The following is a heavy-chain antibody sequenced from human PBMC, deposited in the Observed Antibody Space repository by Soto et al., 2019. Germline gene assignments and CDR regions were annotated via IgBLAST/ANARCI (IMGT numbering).Heavy chain of an antibody. CDR2: ISAHNGNT. D-gene: IGHD1-1*01. Sequence: QVHLVQSGAEVKKPGASVKVSCKGSGYGFTTYGITWVRQAPGQGLEWMAWISAHNGNTNYAQKLQGRLTVTRDTSTSTAYMELSSLRSDDTAVYYCARGRYGDYWGQGDLVTVSS. J-gene: IGHJ4*02. CDR1: GYGFTTYG. V-gene: IGHV1-18*01. CDR3: ARGRYGDY.